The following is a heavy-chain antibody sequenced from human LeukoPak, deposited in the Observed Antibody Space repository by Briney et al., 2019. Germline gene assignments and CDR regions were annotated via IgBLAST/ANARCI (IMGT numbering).Heavy chain of an antibody. D-gene: IGHD1-20*01. CDR2: INPNSGGT. CDR1: GGTFSSYA. CDR3: ARYESYNWNACDY. V-gene: IGHV1-2*02. J-gene: IGHJ4*02. Sequence: GASVKVSCKASGGTFSSYAISWVRQAPGQGLEWMGWINPNSGGTNYAQKFQGRVTMTRDTSISTAYMELSRLRSDDTAVYYCARYESYNWNACDYWGQGTLVTVSS.